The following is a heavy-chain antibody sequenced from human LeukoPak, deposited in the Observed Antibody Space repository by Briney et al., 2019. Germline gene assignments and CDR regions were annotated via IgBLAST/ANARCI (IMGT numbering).Heavy chain of an antibody. CDR1: GFTVSSNY. CDR2: IYSGGST. Sequence: GGSLRLSCAASGFTVSSNYMSWVRQAPGKGLEWVSVIYSGGSTYYVDSVKGRFTISRDNSKNTLYLQMNSLRVEDTAVYYCARDLAPPVTTAGGNYFDYWGQGTLVTVSS. J-gene: IGHJ4*02. V-gene: IGHV3-66*01. D-gene: IGHD4-17*01. CDR3: ARDLAPPVTTAGGNYFDY.